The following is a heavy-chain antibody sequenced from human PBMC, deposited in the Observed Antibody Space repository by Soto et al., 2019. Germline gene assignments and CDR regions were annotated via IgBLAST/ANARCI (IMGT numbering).Heavy chain of an antibody. V-gene: IGHV4-34*01. J-gene: IGHJ6*03. CDR3: ARGVSNYDFWSGYSHYYYYMDV. CDR1: GGSFSGYY. Sequence: SETLSLTCAVYGGSFSGYYWSWIRQPPGKGLEWIGEINHSGSTNYNPSLKSRVTISVDTSKSQFSLKLSSVTAADTAIYYCARGVSNYDFWSGYSHYYYYMDVWGKGTTXTVSS. CDR2: INHSGST. D-gene: IGHD3-3*01.